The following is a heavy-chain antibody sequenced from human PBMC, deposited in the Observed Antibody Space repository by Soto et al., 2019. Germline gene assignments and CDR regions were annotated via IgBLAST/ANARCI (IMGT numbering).Heavy chain of an antibody. D-gene: IGHD3-3*01. CDR1: GFTFTSSA. V-gene: IGHV1-58*02. Sequence: QMQLVQSGPEVKKPGTSVKVSCKASGFTFTSSAMQWVRQARGQRLEWIGWIVVGSGNTNYAQKFQERVTITRDMSTSTAYMELSSLRSEDTAVYYCAATLIRDFWSGYYPPTDYYYYYYMDVWGKGTTVTVSS. CDR3: AATLIRDFWSGYYPPTDYYYYYYMDV. J-gene: IGHJ6*03. CDR2: IVVGSGNT.